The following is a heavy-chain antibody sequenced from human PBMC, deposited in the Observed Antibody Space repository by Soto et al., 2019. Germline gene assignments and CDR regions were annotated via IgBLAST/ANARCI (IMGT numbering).Heavy chain of an antibody. CDR3: AKDEYCSSTSCYVDV. Sequence: ASETLSLTCTVSGGSISSGDYYWSWIRQPPGKGLEWIGYIYYSGSTYYNPSLKSRVTISVDTSKNQFSLKLSSVTAADTAVYYCAKDEYCSSTSCYVDVWGQGNTVTVS. V-gene: IGHV4-30-4*01. J-gene: IGHJ6*02. CDR1: GGSISSGDYY. D-gene: IGHD2-2*01. CDR2: IYYSGST.